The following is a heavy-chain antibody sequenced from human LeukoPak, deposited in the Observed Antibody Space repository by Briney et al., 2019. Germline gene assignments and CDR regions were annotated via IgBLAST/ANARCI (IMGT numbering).Heavy chain of an antibody. CDR1: GFTFDDYP. D-gene: IGHD3-10*01. CDR2: ISWNSGSM. V-gene: IGHV3-9*01. J-gene: IGHJ4*02. Sequence: GGSLRLSCAASGFTFDDYPMHWVRQAPGKGLEWVPGISWNSGSMGYAGYVKGRFTISRDNVKNSMYLQMNSLRAEDTALYYCAKPLSMVRGVIIPEYYFDYWGQGTLVTVSS. CDR3: AKPLSMVRGVIIPEYYFDY.